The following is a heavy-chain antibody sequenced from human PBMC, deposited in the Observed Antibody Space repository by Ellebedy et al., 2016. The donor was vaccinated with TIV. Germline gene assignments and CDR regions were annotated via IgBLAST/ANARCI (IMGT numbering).Heavy chain of an antibody. D-gene: IGHD6-6*01. CDR3: AKWSGRIAGRPWGYFDY. CDR2: ISLDGSAT. V-gene: IGHV3-30*18. CDR1: GFTFSHYG. Sequence: GESLKISXTTSGFTFSHYGFQWVRHAPGRGLEWVAVISLDGSATYYAESVTGRFTISRDNSKNTLYLQMNSLRAEDTAVYYCAKWSGRIAGRPWGYFDYWGQGTLVTVTS. J-gene: IGHJ4*02.